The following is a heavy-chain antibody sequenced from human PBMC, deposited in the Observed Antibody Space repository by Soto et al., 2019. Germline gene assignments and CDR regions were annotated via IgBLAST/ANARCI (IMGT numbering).Heavy chain of an antibody. CDR2: ISYDGSNK. CDR1: GFTFSSYA. D-gene: IGHD4-4*01. J-gene: IGHJ2*01. Sequence: QVQLVESGGAVVQPGRSLRLSCAASGFTFSSYAMHRVRQAPGKGLEWVAVISYDGSNKYYADSVKGRFTISRDNSKNTLYLQMNSLRAEDTAVYYYARPLWRDDYNWGYFDLWGRGTLVTVSS. V-gene: IGHV3-30-3*01. CDR3: ARPLWRDDYNWGYFDL.